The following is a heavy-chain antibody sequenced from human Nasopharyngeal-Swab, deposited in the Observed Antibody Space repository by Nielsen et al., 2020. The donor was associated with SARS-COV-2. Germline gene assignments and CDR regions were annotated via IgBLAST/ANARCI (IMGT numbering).Heavy chain of an antibody. D-gene: IGHD1-7*01. V-gene: IGHV3-23*01. CDR1: GFTFSNYA. Sequence: GESLKISCAASGFTFSNYAMSWVRQAPGKGLQWVSSISGSGVTTYYADSVKGRFTISRDNSKNTLSLQMNSLRAEDTALYYCAKDSAETGTTWLFDDWGQGTLVTVSS. J-gene: IGHJ4*02. CDR3: AKDSAETGTTWLFDD. CDR2: ISGSGVTT.